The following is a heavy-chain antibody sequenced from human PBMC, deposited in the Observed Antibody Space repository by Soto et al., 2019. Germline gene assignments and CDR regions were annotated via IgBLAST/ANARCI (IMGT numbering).Heavy chain of an antibody. CDR2: IYYSGST. V-gene: IGHV4-59*01. Sequence: QVQLQESGPGLVKPSETLSLTCTVTGCSISSYYWSWIRQPPGKGLEWIGYIYYSGSTNYNPSLKSRVPLSVDTAKNQFSRRLRSVTAADTAVYYFAGGIYDFWCGSVYWYFDLWGRGTLVTVSS. CDR1: GCSISSYY. CDR3: AGGIYDFWCGSVYWYFDL. J-gene: IGHJ2*01. D-gene: IGHD3-3*01.